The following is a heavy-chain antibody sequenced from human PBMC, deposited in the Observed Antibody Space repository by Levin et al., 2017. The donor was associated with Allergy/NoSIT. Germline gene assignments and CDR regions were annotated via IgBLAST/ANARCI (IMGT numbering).Heavy chain of an antibody. CDR3: ARQVLSSRRFDP. CDR2: IYNTGST. CDR1: GDSIGTYY. D-gene: IGHD2-2*01. Sequence: GSLRLSCTVSGDSIGTYYWTWIRQPPGKGLEWIGYIYNTGSTNYSPSLKSRVTILLDTSKNQFSLELNSVTAADTAVYYCARQVLSSRRFDPWGQGTLVTVSS. J-gene: IGHJ5*02. V-gene: IGHV4-59*01.